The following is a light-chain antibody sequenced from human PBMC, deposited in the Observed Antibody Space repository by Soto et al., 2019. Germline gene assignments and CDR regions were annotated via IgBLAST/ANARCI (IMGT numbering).Light chain of an antibody. CDR2: EAS. Sequence: DIQMTQSPSTLSASVGDRVTNTCRASQSISSWLAWYQQKPGRAPNLLIYEASILETGVPSRFSGSGSGTEFTLTISSLQPDDFATYYCRHYYSYPISFGQGTRLEIK. CDR3: RHYYSYPIS. V-gene: IGKV1-5*03. CDR1: QSISSW. J-gene: IGKJ5*01.